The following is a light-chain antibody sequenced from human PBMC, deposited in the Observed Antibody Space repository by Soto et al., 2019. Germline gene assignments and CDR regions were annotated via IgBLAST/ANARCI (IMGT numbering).Light chain of an antibody. CDR2: DVS. CDR3: SSYTSSSTLHYV. J-gene: IGLJ1*01. V-gene: IGLV2-14*01. Sequence: QSALTQPASVSGSPGQSITISCTGTSSDVGGYNYVSWYQQHPGKAPKLMIYDVSNRPSGVSNRFSGSKSGNTASLTISGLQAEEEADYYCSSYTSSSTLHYVFGTGTKVTVL. CDR1: SSDVGGYNY.